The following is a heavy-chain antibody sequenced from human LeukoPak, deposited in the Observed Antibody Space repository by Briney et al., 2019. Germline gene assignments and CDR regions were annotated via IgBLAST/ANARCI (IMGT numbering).Heavy chain of an antibody. D-gene: IGHD3-10*01. V-gene: IGHV3-7*01. CDR3: ARGRGYYGSGSYPLDV. CDR2: IKQDGTET. Sequence: TGGSLRLSCVASGLTFNRYWMSWLRQVPGKGLEWVANIKQDGTETHYVDSVKGRFTISRDNAKSSLYLQMNSLRAEDTAVYYCARGRGYYGSGSYPLDVWGQGTTVTVSS. CDR1: GLTFNRYW. J-gene: IGHJ6*02.